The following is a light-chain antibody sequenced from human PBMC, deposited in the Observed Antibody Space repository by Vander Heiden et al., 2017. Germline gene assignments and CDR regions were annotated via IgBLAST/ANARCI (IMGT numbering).Light chain of an antibody. J-gene: IGLJ3*02. CDR2: MGS. V-gene: IGLV2-14*01. CDR1: SSDVGGYNY. Sequence: QSALTQPASVSGSPGQSLTISCTGTSSDVGGYNYVSWYQQHPANAQQLRMVMGSNRPSGVYNLFSGDKACNKASPTSSSQQAEYEAEYSYCSYQNSRTLEWVVGTGTTLTVL. CDR3: CSYQNSRTLEWV.